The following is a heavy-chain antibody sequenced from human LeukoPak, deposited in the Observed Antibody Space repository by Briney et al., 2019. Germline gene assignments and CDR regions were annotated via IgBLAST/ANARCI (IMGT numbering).Heavy chain of an antibody. J-gene: IGHJ4*02. CDR3: AKDYYDSSGYPMEVGYYFDY. Sequence: GGSLRLSCTTSGFTFSSYAMSWVRQAPGKGLEWVSTMTGSGDFTYYADSVKGRFTISRDNSKNTLYLQMNSLRAEDTAVYYCAKDYYDSSGYPMEVGYYFDYWGQGTLVTVSS. CDR2: MTGSGDFT. CDR1: GFTFSSYA. D-gene: IGHD3-22*01. V-gene: IGHV3-23*01.